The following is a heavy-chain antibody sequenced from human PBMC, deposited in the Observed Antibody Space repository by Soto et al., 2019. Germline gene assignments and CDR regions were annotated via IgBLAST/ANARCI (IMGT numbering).Heavy chain of an antibody. Sequence: QVQLVESGGGVVQPGRSLRLSCAASGFTFSSYGMHWVRQAPGKGLEWVAVIWYDGSNKYYADSVKGRFTISRDNSKNTLYLQMNSLRAEDTAVYYCAREAGAYCGGDCYADYWGQGTLVTVSS. D-gene: IGHD2-21*02. J-gene: IGHJ4*02. CDR3: AREAGAYCGGDCYADY. CDR1: GFTFSSYG. CDR2: IWYDGSNK. V-gene: IGHV3-33*01.